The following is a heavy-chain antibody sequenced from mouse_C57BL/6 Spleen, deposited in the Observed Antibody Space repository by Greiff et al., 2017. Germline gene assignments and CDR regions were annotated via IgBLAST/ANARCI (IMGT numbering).Heavy chain of an antibody. J-gene: IGHJ2*01. Sequence: VQLQQSGPELVKPGASVKISCKASGYTFTDYYINWVKQRPGQGLEWIGWIFPGSGSTYYNEKFKGKATLTVDKSSSTAYMLLSSLTSEDSAVYFCATPYDYDGGGFDYWGQGTTLTVSS. CDR3: ATPYDYDGGGFDY. V-gene: IGHV1-75*01. CDR2: IFPGSGST. CDR1: GYTFTDYY. D-gene: IGHD2-4*01.